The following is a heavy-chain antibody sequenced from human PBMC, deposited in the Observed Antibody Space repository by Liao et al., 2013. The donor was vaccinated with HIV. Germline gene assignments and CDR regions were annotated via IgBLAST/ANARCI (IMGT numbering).Heavy chain of an antibody. CDR2: IYTGMSTTGTT. Sequence: QVRLQESGPGLVKPSQTLSLTCTVSGDLIRRDNYYWTWIRQPAGKGLEWIGHIYTGMSTTGTTNYNPSLKSRVSISADTSSNHVSLKLTSVTAADTAVYYCARGHYDSSSLDYWGQGTLVTVSS. CDR1: GDLIRRDNYY. J-gene: IGHJ4*02. V-gene: IGHV4-61*02. CDR3: ARGHYDSSSLDY. D-gene: IGHD3-22*01.